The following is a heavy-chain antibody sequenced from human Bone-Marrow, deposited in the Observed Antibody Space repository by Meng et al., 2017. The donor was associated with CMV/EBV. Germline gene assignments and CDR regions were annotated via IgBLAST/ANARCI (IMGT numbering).Heavy chain of an antibody. CDR1: TFSDYY. Sequence: TFSDYYMSWIRQAPGKGLEWVSYISSSGSTIYYADSVKGRFTISRDNAKNSLYLQMNSLRAEDTAVYYCARGRYCSSTSCYFLNFDYWGQGTLVTVSS. D-gene: IGHD2-2*01. V-gene: IGHV3-11*04. CDR3: ARGRYCSSTSCYFLNFDY. J-gene: IGHJ4*02. CDR2: ISSSGSTI.